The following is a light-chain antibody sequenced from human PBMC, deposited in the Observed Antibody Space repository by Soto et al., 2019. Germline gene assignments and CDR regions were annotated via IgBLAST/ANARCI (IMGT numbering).Light chain of an antibody. CDR1: QSVNSN. J-gene: IGKJ4*01. Sequence: EIVMTQSPATLSVSPGERATLSCRASQSVNSNLAWYQQKPGQAPRLLIFAASTRATGIPARFSGSGSGTDFTLTITRLQSEDFAVYYCQQYNNWPLGFGGGTKVEIK. CDR3: QQYNNWPLG. V-gene: IGKV3-15*01. CDR2: AAS.